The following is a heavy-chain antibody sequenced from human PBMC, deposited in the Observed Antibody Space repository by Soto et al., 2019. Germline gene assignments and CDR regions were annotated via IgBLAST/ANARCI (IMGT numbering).Heavy chain of an antibody. D-gene: IGHD3-22*01. J-gene: IGHJ3*02. CDR1: GFTFSSYW. CDR2: IKQDGSEK. V-gene: IGHV3-7*05. CDR3: ASAYDSSGPSPFDI. Sequence: GGSLRLSCAASGFTFSSYWMSWVRQAPGKGLEWVANIKQDGSEKYYVDSVKGRFTISRDNAKNSLYLQMNSLRAEDTAVYYCASAYDSSGPSPFDIWGQGTMVTVSS.